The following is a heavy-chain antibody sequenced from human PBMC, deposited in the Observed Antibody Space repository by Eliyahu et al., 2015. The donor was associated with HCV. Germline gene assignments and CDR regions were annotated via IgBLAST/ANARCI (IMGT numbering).Heavy chain of an antibody. CDR2: IYPGDSDT. V-gene: IGHV5-51*01. Sequence: EVQLVQSGAEVKKPGESLKXSCKGSGYSFTSYWLGWVRQMPGXGLXWMGIIYPGDSDTRYSPSFQGQVTISADKSISTAYLQWSSLKASDTAMYYCARRQGSDLYYYEGFDPWGQGTLVTVSS. J-gene: IGHJ5*02. CDR1: GYSFTSYW. CDR3: ARRQGSDLYYYEGFDP. D-gene: IGHD3-22*01.